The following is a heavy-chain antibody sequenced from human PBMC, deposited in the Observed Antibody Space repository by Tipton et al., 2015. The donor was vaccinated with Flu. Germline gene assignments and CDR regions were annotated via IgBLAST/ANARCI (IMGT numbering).Heavy chain of an antibody. CDR3: ARGRRYGDYIFDY. CDR2: ISSSSSYI. V-gene: IGHV3-21*01. D-gene: IGHD4-17*01. CDR1: GFTFSSYS. Sequence: SLRLSCAASGFTFSSYSVNWVRQAPGKGLEWVSSISSSSSYIYYAESVKGRFTISRDNAKNSLYLQMNSLRAEDTAVYYCARGRRYGDYIFDYWGQGTLVTVSS. J-gene: IGHJ4*02.